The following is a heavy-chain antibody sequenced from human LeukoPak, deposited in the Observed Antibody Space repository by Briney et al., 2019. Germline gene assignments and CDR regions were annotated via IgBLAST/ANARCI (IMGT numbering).Heavy chain of an antibody. J-gene: IGHJ3*02. CDR3: ARVLGFRGYSYVDAFDI. V-gene: IGHV4-30-2*01. Sequence: YPSETLSLTCTVSGGSISSGGYYWSWIRQPPGKGLEWIGYIYHSGSTYYNPSLKSRVTISADRSKNQFSLKLSSVTAADTAVYYCARVLGFRGYSYVDAFDIWGQGTMVTVSS. D-gene: IGHD5-18*01. CDR2: IYHSGST. CDR1: GGSISSGGYY.